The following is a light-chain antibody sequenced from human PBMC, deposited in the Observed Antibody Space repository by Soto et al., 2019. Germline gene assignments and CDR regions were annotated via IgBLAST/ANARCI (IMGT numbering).Light chain of an antibody. CDR3: QEYNNWPFT. J-gene: IGKJ2*01. Sequence: EIVMTQSPSTLSVSPGERATLSCRASQSVSSNLAWYQQKPGQAPRLLIFGASTRVTGLPARFSGSGSWTEFTLTISSLQSEEFAVYYCQEYNNWPFTFGQGTKLEIK. CDR2: GAS. CDR1: QSVSSN. V-gene: IGKV3-15*01.